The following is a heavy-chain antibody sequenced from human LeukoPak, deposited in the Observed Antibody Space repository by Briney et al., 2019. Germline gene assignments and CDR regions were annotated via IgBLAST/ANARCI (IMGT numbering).Heavy chain of an antibody. Sequence: TGGSLRLSCAASGFTFSSYGMHWVRQAPGKGLEWVAVIWYDGSNKYYADSVKGRFTISRDNSKNTLYLQMNSLRAEDTAVYYCARMPARNYYYYYGMDVWGQGTTVTVSS. CDR3: ARMPARNYYYYYGMDV. J-gene: IGHJ6*02. CDR2: IWYDGSNK. CDR1: GFTFSSYG. V-gene: IGHV3-33*08. D-gene: IGHD2-2*01.